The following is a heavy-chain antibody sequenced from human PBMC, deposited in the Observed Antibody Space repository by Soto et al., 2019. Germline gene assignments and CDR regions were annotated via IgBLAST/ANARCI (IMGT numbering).Heavy chain of an antibody. CDR3: ARVAAAGRGYFDY. J-gene: IGHJ4*02. D-gene: IGHD6-13*01. CDR1: GYTLTELS. Sequence: ASVKVSCKVSGYTLTELSMHWGRQPPGKGLEWMGGFDPEDAETIYARRFQGRVTMTEDTSADTAYMELSSLRSEDTAVYYCARVAAAGRGYFDYWGQGTLVTVSS. CDR2: FDPEDAET. V-gene: IGHV1-24*01.